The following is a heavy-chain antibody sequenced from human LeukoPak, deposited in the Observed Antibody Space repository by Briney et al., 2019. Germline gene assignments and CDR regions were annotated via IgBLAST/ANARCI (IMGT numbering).Heavy chain of an antibody. J-gene: IGHJ6*02. V-gene: IGHV3-7*01. CDR1: GFTFSNFW. D-gene: IGHD3-10*01. CDR2: IKQDETEK. Sequence: PGGSLRLSCTASGFTFSNFWMGWVRQAPGKGLEWVANIKQDETEKFYLGSVKGRFTISRDNAKNSLYLQMNSLRDEDTAVYYCARADYGSGSSYGMDVWGQGTTVTVSS. CDR3: ARADYGSGSSYGMDV.